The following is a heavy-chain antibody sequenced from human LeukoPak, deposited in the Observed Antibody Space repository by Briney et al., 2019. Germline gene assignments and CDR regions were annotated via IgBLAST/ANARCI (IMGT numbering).Heavy chain of an antibody. CDR1: GFAISGNY. D-gene: IGHD2-15*01. Sequence: GGSLRLSCAPSGFAISGNYMSWVRQAPGKGLEWVSIIYNDETTYYAASVKGRFTISRDTSKNILYLQMNGLGAEDTAVYYCVALYHFWGQGTLVTVSS. CDR2: IYNDETT. J-gene: IGHJ1*01. CDR3: VALYHF. V-gene: IGHV3-66*01.